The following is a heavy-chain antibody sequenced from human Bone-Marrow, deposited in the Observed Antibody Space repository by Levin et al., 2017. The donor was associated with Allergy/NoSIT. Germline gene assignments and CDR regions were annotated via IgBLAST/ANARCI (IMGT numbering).Heavy chain of an antibody. CDR3: AKHSNCGGDCYSLAFDI. CDR2: ISYDGSNK. CDR1: GFPFSSYG. V-gene: IGHV3-30*18. Sequence: LSLTCAASGFPFSSYGMHWVRQAPGKGLEWVAVISYDGSNKYYADSVKGRFAISRDNSKNTLYLQMNSLRAEDTAVYYCAKHSNCGGDCYSLAFDIWGQGTMVTVSS. D-gene: IGHD2-21*02. J-gene: IGHJ3*02.